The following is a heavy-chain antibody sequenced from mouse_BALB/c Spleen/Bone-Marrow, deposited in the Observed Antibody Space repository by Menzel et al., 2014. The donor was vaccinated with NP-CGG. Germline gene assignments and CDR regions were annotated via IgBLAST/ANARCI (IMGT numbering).Heavy chain of an antibody. J-gene: IGHJ4*01. CDR3: ARRYDASYALDY. Sequence: VKLMESGPGLVQPSQSLSITCTVSGFSLTNYGVHWVRQSPGKGLEWLGVICTGGSTDYNAAFISRLSISKDNSKSQVFFKMNSLQANDTAIYYCARRYDASYALDYWGQGTSVTVSS. CDR1: GFSLTNYG. CDR2: ICTGGST. D-gene: IGHD2-14*01. V-gene: IGHV2-2*02.